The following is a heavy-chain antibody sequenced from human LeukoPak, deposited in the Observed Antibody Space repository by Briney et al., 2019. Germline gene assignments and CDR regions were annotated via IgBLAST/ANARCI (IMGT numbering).Heavy chain of an antibody. CDR2: IHQDGSEQ. Sequence: GGSLRLSCAASGFTFTHYWMCWVRQAPGKGLEWMANIHQDGSEQYYLDSVEGRFTISRDNDKNSLYLQMDNLRAEDTAVYYCSNGIYSSSYWGRGTPVTVSS. CDR1: GFTFTHYW. CDR3: SNGIYSSSY. D-gene: IGHD6-6*01. J-gene: IGHJ4*02. V-gene: IGHV3-7*01.